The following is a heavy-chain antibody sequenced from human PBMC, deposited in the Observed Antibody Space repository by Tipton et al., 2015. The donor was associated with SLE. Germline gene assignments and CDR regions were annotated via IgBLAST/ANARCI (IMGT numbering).Heavy chain of an antibody. V-gene: IGHV4-59*10. CDR1: GGSFSGYY. CDR3: TRTTINVDNFDF. Sequence: TLSLTCAVYGGSFSGYYWNWVRQSAEKGLEWIGRIYTSGTTYYNPSLKSRVSISVDTSENEIFLRLSSVTAADTATYYCTRTTINVDNFDFWGVGTPVTVSS. J-gene: IGHJ4*02. CDR2: IYTSGTT. D-gene: IGHD4-11*01.